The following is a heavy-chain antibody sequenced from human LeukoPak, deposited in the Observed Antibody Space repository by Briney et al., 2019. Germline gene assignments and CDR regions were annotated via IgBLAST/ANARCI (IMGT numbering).Heavy chain of an antibody. CDR2: ISGSGDTT. V-gene: IGHV3-23*01. CDR1: GFTFSIYA. CDR3: AKAPDCNSASCYTAIDY. Sequence: GGSLRLSCAASGFTFSIYAMNWVRQAPGKGLEWVSGISGSGDTTYYADSVKGRFTMSRDNSKNTLSLQMNSLRAEDTAVYYCAKAPDCNSASCYTAIDYWGQGTLVTVSS. D-gene: IGHD2-2*02. J-gene: IGHJ4*02.